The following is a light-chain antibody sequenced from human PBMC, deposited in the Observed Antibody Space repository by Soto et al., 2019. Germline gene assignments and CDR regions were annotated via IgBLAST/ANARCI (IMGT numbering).Light chain of an antibody. CDR3: QQSFDTPFT. CDR2: ATS. Sequence: DIQMTQSPASLSASVGDRVTITCRASQSISSFLNWYQQKPGKAPKFLIYATSSAQSDVPSRFSGSGSGTDFTLTINSLQPEDFATYFCQQSFDTPFTFGQGTKLEIK. J-gene: IGKJ2*01. V-gene: IGKV1-39*01. CDR1: QSISSF.